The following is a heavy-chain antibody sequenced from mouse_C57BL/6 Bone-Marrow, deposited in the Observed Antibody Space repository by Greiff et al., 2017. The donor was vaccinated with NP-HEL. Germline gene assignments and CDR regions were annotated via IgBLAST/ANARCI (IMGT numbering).Heavy chain of an antibody. CDR3: AREGSNYVILFAY. J-gene: IGHJ3*01. D-gene: IGHD2-5*01. V-gene: IGHV1-42*01. CDR2: INPSTGGT. Sequence: EVQLVESGPELVKPGASVKISCKASGYSFTGYYMNWVKQSPEKSLEWIGEINPSTGGTTYNQKFKAKATLTVDKSSSTAYMQLKSLTSEDSAVYYCAREGSNYVILFAYWGQGTLVTVSA. CDR1: GYSFTGYY.